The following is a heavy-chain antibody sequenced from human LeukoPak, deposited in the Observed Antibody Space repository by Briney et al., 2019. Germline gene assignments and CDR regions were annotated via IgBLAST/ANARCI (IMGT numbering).Heavy chain of an antibody. CDR2: ISNSGSYT. V-gene: IGHV3-11*03. CDR3: AIARGAVPGGHFNY. CDR1: GFSFSDNY. J-gene: IGHJ4*02. D-gene: IGHD2-15*01. Sequence: GGSLRLSCAASGFSFSDNYMSWIRQAPGKGLEWVSYISNSGSYTNYPDSVKGRFTISRDNAKNSLYLQMNSLRDEATAVYYCAIARGAVPGGHFNYGGQGTLVTVSS.